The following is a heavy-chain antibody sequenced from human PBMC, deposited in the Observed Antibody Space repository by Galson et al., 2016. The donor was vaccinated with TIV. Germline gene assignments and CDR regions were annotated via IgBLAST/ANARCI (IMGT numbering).Heavy chain of an antibody. CDR1: GFAFSRYS. V-gene: IGHV3-30-3*01. J-gene: IGHJ3*02. Sequence: SLRLSCAASGFAFSRYSIHWVRRAPGKGLEWVAVISYDGSNKYYADSVKGRFTISRDNSKNTLYLQMNSLGPEDTAIYYCARTLPVYSYGDIDVSDIWGQGTMVTVSS. D-gene: IGHD3-16*01. CDR2: ISYDGSNK. CDR3: ARTLPVYSYGDIDVSDI.